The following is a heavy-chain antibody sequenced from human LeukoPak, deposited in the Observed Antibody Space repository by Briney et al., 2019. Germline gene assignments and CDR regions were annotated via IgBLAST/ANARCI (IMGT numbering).Heavy chain of an antibody. J-gene: IGHJ6*02. CDR2: IYYSGST. V-gene: IGHV4-59*01. CDR3: ARYGAPGLYYHYGMDV. D-gene: IGHD4-17*01. CDR1: GGSISSYY. Sequence: SETLSLTCTVSGGSISSYYWSWIRQPPGKGLEWIGYIYYSGSTNYNPSLKSRVTISVDTSKNQFSLKLSSVTAADTAVYYCARYGAPGLYYHYGMDVWGQGTTVTVSS.